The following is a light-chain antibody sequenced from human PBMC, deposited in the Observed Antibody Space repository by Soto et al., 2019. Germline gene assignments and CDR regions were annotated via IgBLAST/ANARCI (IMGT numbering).Light chain of an antibody. CDR1: QSISTS. Sequence: DTQMKQSPSTLSASVGDRVTITCRASQSISTSMAWYQQRTGTAPKLLIYKTSTLENGVPSRFSGSGSGTEFTLTISSPQPDYCAKYYCQQYNTYSPSFGQGNKVDVK. J-gene: IGKJ1*01. V-gene: IGKV1-5*03. CDR2: KTS. CDR3: QQYNTYSPS.